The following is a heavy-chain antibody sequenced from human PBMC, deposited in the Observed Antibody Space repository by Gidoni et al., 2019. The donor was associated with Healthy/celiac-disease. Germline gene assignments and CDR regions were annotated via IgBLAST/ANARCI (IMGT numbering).Heavy chain of an antibody. V-gene: IGHV4-61*02. CDR3: ARAVKPYYFDY. J-gene: IGHJ4*02. CDR1: GGSISSRSYY. CDR2: SYTSGSP. Sequence: QVQLQESGPGLVKPSQTLSLTCTFAGGSISSRSYYWSWIRQPAGKGLEWIGRSYTSGSPNYNPSLKSRVTISVDTSKNQFSLKLSSVTAADTAVYYCARAVKPYYFDYWGQGTLVTVSS. D-gene: IGHD3-22*01.